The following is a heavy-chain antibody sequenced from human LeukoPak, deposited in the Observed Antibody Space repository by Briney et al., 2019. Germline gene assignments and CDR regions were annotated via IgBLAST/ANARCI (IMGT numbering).Heavy chain of an antibody. CDR2: ISYDGSNK. V-gene: IGHV3-30-3*01. CDR1: GFTFSSYA. D-gene: IGHD6-13*01. Sequence: GGSPRLSCAASGFTFSSYAMHWVRQAPGKGLEWVAVISYDGSNKYYADSVKGRFTISRDNSKNTLYLQMNSLRAEDTAVYYCARASTPFYSSSWVFLGYWGQGTLVTVSS. CDR3: ARASTPFYSSSWVFLGY. J-gene: IGHJ4*02.